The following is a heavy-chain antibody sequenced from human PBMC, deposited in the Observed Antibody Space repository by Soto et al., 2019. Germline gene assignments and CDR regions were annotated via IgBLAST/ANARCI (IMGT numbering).Heavy chain of an antibody. CDR3: ARDARIGTDWYFDL. V-gene: IGHV3-30-3*01. D-gene: IGHD1-26*01. CDR1: GFTLGSYA. Sequence: QVQLVESGGGVVQPGRSLRLSCVASGFTLGSYAIHWVRQAPGKGREWVAAISYDGSGKYYADSVKGRFTISRDNSKNTLYLQMNSLGVEDTAVYYCARDARIGTDWYFDLWGGGTLVTVSS. CDR2: ISYDGSGK. J-gene: IGHJ2*01.